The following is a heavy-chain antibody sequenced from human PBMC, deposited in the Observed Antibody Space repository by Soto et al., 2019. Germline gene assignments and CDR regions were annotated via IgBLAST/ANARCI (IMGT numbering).Heavy chain of an antibody. J-gene: IGHJ6*02. D-gene: IGHD3-10*01. CDR2: IKQDASEK. V-gene: IGHV3-7*01. CDR1: GFTFSSYW. Sequence: GGSLRLSCADSGFTFSSYWMTWVRQAPGKGLEWVATIKQDASEKYLVDSVKGRFTISRDNAKKSLYLQMNSLRAEDKAVYYCTRGVIKAAPELYGMDVWGQGNTVTVSS. CDR3: TRGVIKAAPELYGMDV.